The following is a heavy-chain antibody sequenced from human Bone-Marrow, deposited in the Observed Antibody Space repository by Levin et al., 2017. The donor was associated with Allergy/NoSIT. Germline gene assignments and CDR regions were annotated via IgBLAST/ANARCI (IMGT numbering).Heavy chain of an antibody. CDR2: ISRRSSYI. Sequence: KSGGSLRLSCAASTFLFRDYTMNWVRQAPGKGLEWVASISRRSSYIYYADSVKGRFTISRDNAKNSVSLQMNSLRAEDTAVYYCARGLKILTTGSLYHNAMDAWGQGTTVSVSS. CDR3: ARGLKILTTGSLYHNAMDA. J-gene: IGHJ6*02. D-gene: IGHD3-9*01. CDR1: TFLFRDYT. V-gene: IGHV3-21*06.